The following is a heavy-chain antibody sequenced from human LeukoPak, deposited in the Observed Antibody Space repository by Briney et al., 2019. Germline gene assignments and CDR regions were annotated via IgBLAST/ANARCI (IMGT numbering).Heavy chain of an antibody. CDR3: ARAFWSGYYPTLDWFDP. CDR1: VCTFSSYA. V-gene: IGHV1-69*05. CDR2: INPICGTA. J-gene: IGHJ5*02. D-gene: IGHD3-3*01. Sequence: SVKVSCKSSVCTFSSYAISGLRQAPGQGREWMGGINPICGTANYAQKFQGRVTITTDESTSTAYMELSSLRSEDTAVYYCARAFWSGYYPTLDWFDPWGQGTLVTVSS.